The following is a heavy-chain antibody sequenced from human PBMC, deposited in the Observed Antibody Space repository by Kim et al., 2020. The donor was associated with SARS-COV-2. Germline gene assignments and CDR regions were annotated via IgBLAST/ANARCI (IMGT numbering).Heavy chain of an antibody. CDR1: GFTFSSYA. D-gene: IGHD3-22*01. CDR3: AREKGPNYYDSSGYDDAFDI. Sequence: GGSLRLSCAASGFTFSSYAMHWVRQAPGKGLEWVAVISYDGSNKYYADSVKGRFTISRDNSKNTLYLQMNSLRAEDTAVYYCAREKGPNYYDSSGYDDAFDIWGQGTMVTGSS. V-gene: IGHV3-30*04. J-gene: IGHJ3*02. CDR2: ISYDGSNK.